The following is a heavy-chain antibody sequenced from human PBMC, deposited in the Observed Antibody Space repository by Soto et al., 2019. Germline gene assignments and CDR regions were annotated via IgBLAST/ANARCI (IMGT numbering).Heavy chain of an antibody. Sequence: EVQLLESGGGLVQPGGSLRLSCAASGFTFSSYAMSWVRQAPGKGLEWVSAISGSGGSTYYADSVKGRFTISRDNAKNSLYLQMNSLRAEDTAVYYCARDPRSEIDYWGQGTLVTVSS. CDR2: ISGSGGST. J-gene: IGHJ4*02. CDR3: ARDPRSEIDY. CDR1: GFTFSSYA. D-gene: IGHD3-10*01. V-gene: IGHV3-23*01.